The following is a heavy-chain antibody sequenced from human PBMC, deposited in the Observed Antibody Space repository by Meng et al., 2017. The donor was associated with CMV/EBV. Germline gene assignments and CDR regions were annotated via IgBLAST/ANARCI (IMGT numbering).Heavy chain of an antibody. D-gene: IGHD3-3*01. CDR1: GFTFSSYA. CDR2: ISYDGSNK. V-gene: IGHV3-30-3*01. J-gene: IGHJ4*02. Sequence: GESLKISCAASGFTFSSYAMHWVRQAPGKGLEWVAVISYDGSNKYYADSVKGRFTISRDNSKNTLYLQKNSLRAEDTAVYYCARDRGYDFWSGSTDYWGQGTLVTVSS. CDR3: ARDRGYDFWSGSTDY.